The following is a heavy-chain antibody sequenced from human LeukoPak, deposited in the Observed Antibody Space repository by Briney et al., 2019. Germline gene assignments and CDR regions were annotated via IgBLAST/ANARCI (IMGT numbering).Heavy chain of an antibody. Sequence: SETLSLTCTVSGGSVSSYYWTWIRQPPGKGLEWIGYIYYSGSTNYNPSLKSRVTISVDTSKNQFSLKLSSVTAADTAVYYCARLLRVYYDSSGYPPTFSNFDYWGQGTLVTVSS. D-gene: IGHD3-22*01. J-gene: IGHJ4*02. CDR2: IYYSGST. CDR3: ARLLRVYYDSSGYPPTFSNFDY. V-gene: IGHV4-59*08. CDR1: GGSVSSYY.